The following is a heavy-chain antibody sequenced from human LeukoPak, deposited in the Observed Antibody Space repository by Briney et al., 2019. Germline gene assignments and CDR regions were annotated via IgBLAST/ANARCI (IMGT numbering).Heavy chain of an antibody. CDR3: ARHEVVVVVAATPEEYFDY. J-gene: IGHJ4*02. V-gene: IGHV4-39*01. CDR1: GGSISSSSYY. CDR2: IYYSGST. Sequence: SETLSFTCTVSGGSISSSSYYWGWIRQPPGKGLEWIGSIYYSGSTYYNPSLKSRVTISVDTSKNQFSLKLSSVTAADTAVYYCARHEVVVVVAATPEEYFDYWGQGTLVTVSS. D-gene: IGHD2-15*01.